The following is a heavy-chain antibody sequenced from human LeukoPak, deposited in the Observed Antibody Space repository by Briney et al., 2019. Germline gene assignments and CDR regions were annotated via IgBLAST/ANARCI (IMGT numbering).Heavy chain of an antibody. CDR3: ARSNGWYYFDS. V-gene: IGHV4-39*01. CDR1: GGSISSSGHY. CDR2: LHYSGSA. J-gene: IGHJ4*02. D-gene: IGHD6-19*01. Sequence: PSETLSLTCTVSGGSISSSGHYWGWIRQPPGKGLEWIGSLHYSGSAYHNPSLKSRITISADTSKNQFSLKLSSVAAADTAVYYCARSNGWYYFDSWGQGTLVTVSS.